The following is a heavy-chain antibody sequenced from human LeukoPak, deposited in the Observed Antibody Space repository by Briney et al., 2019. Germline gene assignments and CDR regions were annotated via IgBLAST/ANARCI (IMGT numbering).Heavy chain of an antibody. V-gene: IGHV4-61*08. D-gene: IGHD2-15*01. J-gene: IGHJ5*02. Sequence: SQTLSLTCTVSGGSISSGDYYWSWIRQPPGKGLEWIGYIYYSGSTNYNPSLKSRVTISVDTSKNQFSLKLSSVTAADTAVYYCARSGSGYCSGGSCWPYWFDPWGQGTLVTVSS. CDR3: ARSGSGYCSGGSCWPYWFDP. CDR2: IYYSGST. CDR1: GGSISSGDYY.